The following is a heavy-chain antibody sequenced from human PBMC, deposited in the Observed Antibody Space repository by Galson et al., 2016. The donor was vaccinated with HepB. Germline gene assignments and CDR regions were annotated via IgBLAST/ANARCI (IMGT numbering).Heavy chain of an antibody. CDR1: GFTFSSFA. D-gene: IGHD1-26*01. CDR3: ARDFDISGDY. J-gene: IGHJ4*02. CDR2: INPGGSTT. Sequence: SLRLSCAASGFTFSSFALGWVRQAPGKGLVWVSRINPGGSTTGFADSVKGRFTISRDNAKNTVYLYMNSLRAEDTGVYYCARDFDISGDYWGQGTLVTVSS. V-gene: IGHV3-74*01.